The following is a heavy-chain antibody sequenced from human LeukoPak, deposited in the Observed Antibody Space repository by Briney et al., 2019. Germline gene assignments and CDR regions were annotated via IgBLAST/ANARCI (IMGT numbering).Heavy chain of an antibody. CDR1: GFTFSSYA. CDR3: ANPYCSSTSCYRYYFDY. Sequence: GGSLRLSCAASGFTFSSYAMSWVRQAPGKGLEWVSAISGSGGSTYYADSVKGLFTISRDNSKNTLYLQMNSLRAEDTAVYYCANPYCSSTSCYRYYFDYWGQGTLVTVSS. CDR2: ISGSGGST. J-gene: IGHJ4*02. V-gene: IGHV3-23*01. D-gene: IGHD2-2*01.